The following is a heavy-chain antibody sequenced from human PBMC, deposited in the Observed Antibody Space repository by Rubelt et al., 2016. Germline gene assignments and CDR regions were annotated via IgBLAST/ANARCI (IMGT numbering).Heavy chain of an antibody. Sequence: EGQLVESGGGLVQPGGSLRLSCAASGFTFSSYWLHWVRPAPGKGLVWVSHIDRDGSTRSYADSVKGRFTISRDNATNTLDLQMNSLRAEDTAVYYCASTERMDVWGQGTTVTVSS. V-gene: IGHV3-74*01. D-gene: IGHD1-26*01. CDR1: GFTFSSYW. CDR2: IDRDGSTR. CDR3: ASTERMDV. J-gene: IGHJ6*02.